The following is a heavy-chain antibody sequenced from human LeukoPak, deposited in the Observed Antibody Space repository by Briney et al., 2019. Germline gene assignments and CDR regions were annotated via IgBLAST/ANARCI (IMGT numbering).Heavy chain of an antibody. CDR2: ISAYNGNT. CDR1: GYTFTNYG. V-gene: IGHV1-18*01. D-gene: IGHD4-17*01. CDR3: ARAALPILHDYGDQITEDYFDY. Sequence: ASVKVSCKASGYTFTNYGIGWVRQAPGQGLEWMGWISAYNGNTNYAQKLQGRVTMTTDTSTSTAYMELRSLRSDDTAVYYCARAALPILHDYGDQITEDYFDYWGQGTLVTVSS. J-gene: IGHJ4*02.